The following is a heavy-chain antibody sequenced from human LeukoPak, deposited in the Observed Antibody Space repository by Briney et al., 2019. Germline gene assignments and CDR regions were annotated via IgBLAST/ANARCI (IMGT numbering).Heavy chain of an antibody. V-gene: IGHV3-30-3*01. CDR3: ARDHRGVVVPAAPGEGY. CDR1: GFTSSSYA. D-gene: IGHD2-2*01. J-gene: IGHJ4*02. Sequence: PGRSLRLSCAASGFTSSSYAMHWVRQAPGKGLEWVAVISYDGSNKYYADSVKGRFTISRDNSKNTLYLQMNSLRAEDTAVYYCARDHRGVVVPAAPGEGYWGQGTLVTVSS. CDR2: ISYDGSNK.